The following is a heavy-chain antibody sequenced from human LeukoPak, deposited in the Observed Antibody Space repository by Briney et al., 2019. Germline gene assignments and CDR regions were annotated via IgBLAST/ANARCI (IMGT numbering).Heavy chain of an antibody. D-gene: IGHD3-22*01. CDR2: IYYSGST. Sequence: PSETLSLTCTVSVGSISSSSYYWGWIRQPPGKGLGWIGSIYYSGSTYYNPSLKSRVTISVDTSKNQFSLKLSSVTAADTAVYYCARVQYYYDSSGYYSGYYYYYMDVWGKGTTVTVSS. V-gene: IGHV4-39*01. CDR3: ARVQYYYDSSGYYSGYYYYYMDV. J-gene: IGHJ6*03. CDR1: VGSISSSSYY.